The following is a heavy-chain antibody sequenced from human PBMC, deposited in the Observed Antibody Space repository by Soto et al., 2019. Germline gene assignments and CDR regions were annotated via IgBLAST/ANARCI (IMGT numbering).Heavy chain of an antibody. CDR2: ISWNSGSI. J-gene: IGHJ6*02. V-gene: IGHV3-9*01. CDR1: GFTFDDYA. Sequence: EVQLVESGGGLVQPGRSLRLSCAASGFTFDDYAMHWVRQAPGKGLEWVSGISWNSGSIGYADSVKGRFTISRDNAKNSLYLQMNSLRAEDTALYYCAKYNGSGIYYYYCMDVWGQGTTVTVSS. CDR3: AKYNGSGIYYYYCMDV. D-gene: IGHD3-10*01.